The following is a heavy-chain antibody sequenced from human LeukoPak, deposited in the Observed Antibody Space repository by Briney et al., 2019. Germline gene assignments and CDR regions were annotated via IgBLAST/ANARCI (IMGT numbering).Heavy chain of an antibody. CDR1: GFTVSSNY. D-gene: IGHD5-18*01. CDR2: IYSGGST. Sequence: GGSLRLSCAASGFTVSSNYMSWVRQAPGKGLEWVSVIYSGGSTYYADSVKGRFTISRDNSKNTLYLQMNSLRAEDTAVYYCARGQDTAMLDYRGQGTLVTVSS. CDR3: ARGQDTAMLDY. J-gene: IGHJ4*02. V-gene: IGHV3-66*01.